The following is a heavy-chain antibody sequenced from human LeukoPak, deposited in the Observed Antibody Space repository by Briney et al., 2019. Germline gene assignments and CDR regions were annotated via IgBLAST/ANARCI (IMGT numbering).Heavy chain of an antibody. J-gene: IGHJ6*02. CDR1: GYTFTSYD. Sequence: ASVKVSCKASGYTFTSYDINWVRQATGQGLEWMGWMNPNSGNTGYAQKFQGRVTMTRNTSISTAYMELSSLRSEDTAVYYCARGNREGIAARPGYYYYGMGVWGQGTTVTVSS. D-gene: IGHD6-6*01. CDR3: ARGNREGIAARPGYYYYGMGV. V-gene: IGHV1-8*01. CDR2: MNPNSGNT.